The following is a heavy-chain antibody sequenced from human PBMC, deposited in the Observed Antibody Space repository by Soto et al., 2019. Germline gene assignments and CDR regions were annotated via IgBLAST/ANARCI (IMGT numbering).Heavy chain of an antibody. J-gene: IGHJ2*01. CDR1: GFTFSSHE. D-gene: IGHD3-9*01. V-gene: IGHV3-48*03. CDR3: ARSDYDILTGYGLRYFDL. CDR2: ISSSGSTI. Sequence: GSLRLSCAASGFTFSSHEMNWVRQAPGKGLEWVSYISSSGSTIYYADSVKGRFTISRDNAKNSLYLQMNSLRAEDTAVYYCARSDYDILTGYGLRYFDLWGRGTLVTVSS.